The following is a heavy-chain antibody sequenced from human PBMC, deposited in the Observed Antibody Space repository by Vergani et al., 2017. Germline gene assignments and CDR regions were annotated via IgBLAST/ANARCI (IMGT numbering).Heavy chain of an antibody. CDR2: IYYSGST. D-gene: IGHD3-22*01. CDR1: GGSISSSSYY. CDR3: ARTGRYYYDSSGFRLGGYNWFDP. J-gene: IGHJ5*02. V-gene: IGHV4-39*07. Sequence: QLQLQESGPGLVKPSETLSLTCTVSGGSISSSSYYWGWIRQPPGKGLEWIGSIYYSGSTNYNPSLKSRVTISVDTSKNQFSLKLSSVTAADTAVYYCARTGRYYYDSSGFRLGGYNWFDPWGQGTLVTVSS.